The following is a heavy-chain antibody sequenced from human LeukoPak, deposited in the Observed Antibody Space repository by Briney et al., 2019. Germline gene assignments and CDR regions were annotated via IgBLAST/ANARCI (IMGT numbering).Heavy chain of an antibody. Sequence: PGGSLRLSCAVSGFTVRSNFMSWVRQAPGKGLEWVSVIYSGGSTYYADSVKGRFTISRDNSKNTLYLQMNSLRVEDTAVYYCALGLVTDYWGQGTLVTVSS. D-gene: IGHD3-9*01. V-gene: IGHV3-66*01. CDR3: ALGLVTDY. CDR1: GFTVRSNF. J-gene: IGHJ4*02. CDR2: IYSGGST.